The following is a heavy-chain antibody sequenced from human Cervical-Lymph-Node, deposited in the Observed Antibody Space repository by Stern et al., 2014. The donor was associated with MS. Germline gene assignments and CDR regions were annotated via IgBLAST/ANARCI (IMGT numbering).Heavy chain of an antibody. D-gene: IGHD4-17*01. J-gene: IGHJ5*02. CDR2: INLSGNT. Sequence: QVQLQQWGAGLLKPSETLSLTCAVYGGSFSGYYWSWVRLSPGKGLEWIGEINLSGNTITNPSLKRQIPLSAATSRTQFPLNLGPGTAADTAVYYCARYTVRDWFDPWGQGTLVIVSS. CDR1: GGSFSGYY. CDR3: ARYTVRDWFDP. V-gene: IGHV4-34*01.